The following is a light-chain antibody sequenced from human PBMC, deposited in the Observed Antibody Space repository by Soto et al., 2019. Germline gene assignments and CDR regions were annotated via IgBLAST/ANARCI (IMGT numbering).Light chain of an antibody. CDR1: SSDVGAYNY. CDR2: DVS. CDR3: SSYTSATTYV. J-gene: IGLJ1*01. V-gene: IGLV2-14*01. Sequence: QSALTQPASVSGSPGQSITISCTGTSSDVGAYNYDSWYQQYPGEAPKVIIYDVSHRPAGVCNRFSGSKSGNTASLTISGLQTQDEADYYCSSYTSATTYVFGTGTKVPVL.